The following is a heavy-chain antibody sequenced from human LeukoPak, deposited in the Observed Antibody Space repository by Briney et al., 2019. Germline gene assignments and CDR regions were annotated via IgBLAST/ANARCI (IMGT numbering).Heavy chain of an antibody. CDR1: GFTFSSYA. J-gene: IGHJ5*02. CDR3: AGSVATTLNWFDP. Sequence: GRSLRLSCAASGFTFSSYAVHWVRQAPGKGLEWVAVISYDGSNKKYADSVKGRFTISRDNSKNTLYLQMNSLRAEDTAVYYCAGSVATTLNWFDPWGQGTLVTVSS. V-gene: IGHV3-30-3*01. D-gene: IGHD5-12*01. CDR2: ISYDGSNK.